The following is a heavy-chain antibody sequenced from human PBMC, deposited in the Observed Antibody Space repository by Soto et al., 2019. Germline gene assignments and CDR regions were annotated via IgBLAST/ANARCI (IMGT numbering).Heavy chain of an antibody. CDR1: GFTFSSFG. CDR2: ISYDGSNK. J-gene: IGHJ6*02. Sequence: GGSLRLSCAAAGFTFSSFGMHWVRQAPGKGLEWVAVISYDGSNKYYADSVKGRFTISRDNSKNTLYLQMNSLRAEDTAVYYCAREGYRSGYYKGFGYYYGMDVWGQGTTVTVSS. D-gene: IGHD3-3*01. V-gene: IGHV3-30*03. CDR3: AREGYRSGYYKGFGYYYGMDV.